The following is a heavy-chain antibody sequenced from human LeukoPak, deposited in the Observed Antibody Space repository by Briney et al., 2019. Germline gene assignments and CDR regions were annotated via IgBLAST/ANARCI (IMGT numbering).Heavy chain of an antibody. CDR1: GGSFSGYY. CDR2: ISSGGGTR. V-gene: IGHV3-11*01. J-gene: IGHJ3*02. CDR3: ARDRGRRGITMRSDAFDI. Sequence: LSLTCAVYGGSFSGYYWSWIRQAPGKGLEWVSYISSGGGTRSYADSVKGRFTISRDNAKNSLYLQMNSLRAEDTAVYYCARDRGRRGITMRSDAFDIWGQGTMVTVSS. D-gene: IGHD3-22*01.